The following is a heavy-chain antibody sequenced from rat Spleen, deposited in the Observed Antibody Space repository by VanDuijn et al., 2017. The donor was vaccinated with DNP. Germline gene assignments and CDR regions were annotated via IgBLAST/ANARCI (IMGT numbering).Heavy chain of an antibody. V-gene: IGHV5-20*01. J-gene: IGHJ2*01. D-gene: IGHD1-11*01. Sequence: EVQMVESGGGLVQPGRSLKLSCAASGFTFSDYYMVWVRQAPTKGLEWVASISPGGGSTSYRDSVKGRFTISRDNAKSILYLQMDSLRSEDTATYYCTTDFERGYWGQGVMVTVSS. CDR1: GFTFSDYY. CDR2: ISPGGGST. CDR3: TTDFERGY.